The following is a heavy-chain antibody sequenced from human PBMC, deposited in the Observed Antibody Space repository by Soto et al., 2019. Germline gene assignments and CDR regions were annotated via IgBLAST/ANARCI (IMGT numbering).Heavy chain of an antibody. Sequence: PGGSLRLSCAASGLTFSDYYMSWIRQAPGKGLEWVSYISSSSSYTNYADSVKGRFTISRDNAKNSLYLQMNSLRAEDTAVYYCARLVPAAYGMDVWGQGTTVTVSS. CDR2: ISSSSSYT. CDR1: GLTFSDYY. V-gene: IGHV3-11*06. CDR3: ARLVPAAYGMDV. D-gene: IGHD2-2*01. J-gene: IGHJ6*02.